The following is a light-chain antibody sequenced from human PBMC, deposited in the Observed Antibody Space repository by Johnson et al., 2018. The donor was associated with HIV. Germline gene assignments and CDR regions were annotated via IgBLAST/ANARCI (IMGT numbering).Light chain of an antibody. CDR2: DNN. CDR1: SSNLGNNY. CDR3: GTWDSSLSAGV. V-gene: IGLV1-51*01. J-gene: IGLJ1*01. Sequence: QSVLTQPPSVSAAPGQKVTISCSGSSSNLGNNYVSWYQQLPGRAPKLLIYDNNKRPSGIPDRFSGSKSGTSATLGITGLQTGDEADYYCGTWDSSLSAGVFGSGTKVTVL.